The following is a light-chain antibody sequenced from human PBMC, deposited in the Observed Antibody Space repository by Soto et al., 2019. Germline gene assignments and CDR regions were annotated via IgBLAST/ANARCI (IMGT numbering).Light chain of an antibody. CDR1: SSDLAIYND. Sequence: QSVLAQPASVSGSPGQSITISSTGTSSDLAIYNDVSWYQQQPGKAPKLMIYQVTNRPSGVSNRFPGSRSGNTASLTISGLQAEDEADYYCSSYTDSSNYVFGTGTKVTV. CDR2: QVT. J-gene: IGLJ1*01. CDR3: SSYTDSSNYV. V-gene: IGLV2-14*01.